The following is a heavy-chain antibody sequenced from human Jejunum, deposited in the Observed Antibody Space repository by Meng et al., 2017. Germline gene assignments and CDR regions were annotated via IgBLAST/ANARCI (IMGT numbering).Heavy chain of an antibody. CDR1: GGSLSGHY. CDR3: ASAVSSGWNWYFGL. J-gene: IGHJ2*01. Sequence: RKSGPGVVKPSETLSLTGTVSGGSLSGHYWSWIRQPPGKGLEWIGHIYYSGNTNYNPSLKSRVTLSLHTSENQFSLQLNSVTAADTAVYYCASAVSSGWNWYFGLWGRGTLVTVSS. V-gene: IGHV4-59*11. CDR2: IYYSGNT. D-gene: IGHD6-19*01.